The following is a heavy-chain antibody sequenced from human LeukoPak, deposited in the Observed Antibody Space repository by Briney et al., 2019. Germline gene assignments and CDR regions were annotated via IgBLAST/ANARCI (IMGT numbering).Heavy chain of an antibody. CDR1: DYTFIDYY. Sequence: GASVKVSCKASDYTFIDYYIHWVRQAPGQGLEWMGWINPNSGGTKYAQKFHGRVTMTRDTSISTAYMELSRLRGDDTAVYYCAREDNTGLDNWFDPWGQGTLVTVSS. V-gene: IGHV1-2*02. CDR3: AREDNTGLDNWFDP. D-gene: IGHD6-19*01. CDR2: INPNSGGT. J-gene: IGHJ5*02.